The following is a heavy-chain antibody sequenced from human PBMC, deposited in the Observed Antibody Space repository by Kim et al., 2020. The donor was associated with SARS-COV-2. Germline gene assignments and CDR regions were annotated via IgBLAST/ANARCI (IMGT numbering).Heavy chain of an antibody. J-gene: IGHJ5*02. CDR2: ISSSSSYI. CDR1: GFTFSSYS. CDR3: ARATGTIFQGGFDP. D-gene: IGHD3-9*01. Sequence: GGSLRLSCAASGFTFSSYSMNWVRQAPGKGLEWVSSISSSSSYIYYADSVKGRFTISRDNAKNSLYLQMNSLRAEDTAVYYCARATGTIFQGGFDPWGQGTLVTVSS. V-gene: IGHV3-21*01.